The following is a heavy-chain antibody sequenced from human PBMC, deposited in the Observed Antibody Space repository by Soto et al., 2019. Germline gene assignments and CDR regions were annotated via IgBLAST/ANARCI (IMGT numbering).Heavy chain of an antibody. CDR1: GFTFSSYG. CDR3: ARAPVMWIQLWSYFDY. J-gene: IGHJ4*02. CDR2: IWYDGSNK. D-gene: IGHD5-18*01. V-gene: IGHV3-33*01. Sequence: QVQLVESGGGVVQPGRSLRLSCAASGFTFSSYGMHWVRQAPGKGLEWVAVIWYDGSNKYYADSVKGRFTISRDNSKNTLYLQMNSLRAEDTAVYYCARAPVMWIQLWSYFDYWGQGTLVTVSS.